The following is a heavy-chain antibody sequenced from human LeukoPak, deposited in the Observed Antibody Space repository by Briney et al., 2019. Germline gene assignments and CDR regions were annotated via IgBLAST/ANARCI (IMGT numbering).Heavy chain of an antibody. CDR1: GFTVSSYF. J-gene: IGHJ4*02. V-gene: IGHV3-53*01. D-gene: IGHD2/OR15-2a*01. CDR2: TYSGGTT. CDR3: ARDDVPVI. Sequence: GGSLRLSCAASGFTVSSYFVSWVRQAPGKGLEWVSLTYSGGTTDYADSVKGRFTVSRDNSMNTLYLQMNSLRAEDTAMYYCARDDVPVIWGQGTLVTVSS.